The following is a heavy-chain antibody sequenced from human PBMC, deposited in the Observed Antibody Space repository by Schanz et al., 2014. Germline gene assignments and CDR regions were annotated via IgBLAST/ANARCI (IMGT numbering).Heavy chain of an antibody. Sequence: EVQLVESGGGLVQPGGSLRLCCVASGFTFSRYWMTWVRQAPGKGLEWVANIKQDGSEKNYVDSVKGRFTISRDNPKNSLCLQMNSLRAEDTALYYCARVLGGDEGLDQWGQGTLVTVSS. CDR1: GFTFSRYW. CDR3: ARVLGGDEGLDQ. D-gene: IGHD4-17*01. CDR2: IKQDGSEK. V-gene: IGHV3-7*01. J-gene: IGHJ4*02.